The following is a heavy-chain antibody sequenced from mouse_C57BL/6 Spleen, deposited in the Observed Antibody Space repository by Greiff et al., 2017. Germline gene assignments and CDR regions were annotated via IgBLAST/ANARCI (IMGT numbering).Heavy chain of an antibody. Sequence: VQLQQSGPELVKPGASVKISCKASGYAFSSSWMHWVKQRPGKGLEWIGRIYPGDGDTNYNGKFKGKATLTADKSSITAYMQLSSLTSEDSAVYFCARGTVVAPAVDYWGQGTTLTVSS. D-gene: IGHD1-1*01. V-gene: IGHV1-82*01. CDR2: IYPGDGDT. CDR3: ARGTVVAPAVDY. CDR1: GYAFSSSW. J-gene: IGHJ2*01.